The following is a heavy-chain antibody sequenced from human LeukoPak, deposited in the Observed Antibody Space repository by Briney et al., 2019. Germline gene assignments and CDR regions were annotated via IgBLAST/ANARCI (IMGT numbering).Heavy chain of an antibody. CDR1: GGSFSGYY. Sequence: SETLSLTCGVYGGSFSGYYWSWIRQPPGKGLEWIGEINHSGSTNYNPSLKSRVTISVDTSKNQFSLKLSSVTAADTAVYYCANRVVPAAIRYSWFDLWGQGTLVTVSS. D-gene: IGHD2-2*01. V-gene: IGHV4-34*01. CDR2: INHSGST. CDR3: ANRVVPAAIRYSWFDL. J-gene: IGHJ5*02.